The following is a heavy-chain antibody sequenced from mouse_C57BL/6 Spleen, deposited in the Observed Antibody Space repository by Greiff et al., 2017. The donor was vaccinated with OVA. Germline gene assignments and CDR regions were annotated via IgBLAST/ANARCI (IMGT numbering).Heavy chain of an antibody. CDR2: ISYDGSN. D-gene: IGHD1-1*02. J-gene: IGHJ2*01. CDR1: GYSITSGYY. Sequence: EVKLQESGPGLVKPSQSLSLTCSVTGYSITSGYYWNWIRQFPGNKLEWMGYISYDGSNNYNPSLKNRISITRDTSKNQFFLKLNSVTTEDTATYYCAREEATYYGPIDYWGQGTTLTVSS. CDR3: AREEATYYGPIDY. V-gene: IGHV3-6*01.